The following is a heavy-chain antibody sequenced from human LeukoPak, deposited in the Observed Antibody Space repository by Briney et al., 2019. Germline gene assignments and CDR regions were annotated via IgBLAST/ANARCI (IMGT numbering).Heavy chain of an antibody. V-gene: IGHV3-48*01. Sequence: GGSLRLSCATSGFTFSYYSMQWVRQAQGRGLEWVSYISNSGRTIYYADSVKGRFTISRDNAKNSVYLQMNSLRAEDTAVYYCARERMRLFGDHWGQGTLVTVSS. D-gene: IGHD3-3*01. CDR2: ISNSGRTI. J-gene: IGHJ4*02. CDR1: GFTFSYYS. CDR3: ARERMRLFGDH.